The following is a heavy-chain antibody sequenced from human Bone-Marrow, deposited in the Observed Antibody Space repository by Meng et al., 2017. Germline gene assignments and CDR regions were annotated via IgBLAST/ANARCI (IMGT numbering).Heavy chain of an antibody. CDR1: GFTFSDYY. D-gene: IGHD3-10*01. V-gene: IGHV3-11*01. CDR3: AKSGLEGLLWLGELFFYAFDI. Sequence: GESLKISCAASGFTFSDYYMSWIRPAPGKGLEWVSYISSSGSTIYYADSVKGRFTISRDNAKNSLYLQMNSLRAEDTAVYYCAKSGLEGLLWLGELFFYAFDIWGQGTMVTVSS. J-gene: IGHJ3*02. CDR2: ISSSGSTI.